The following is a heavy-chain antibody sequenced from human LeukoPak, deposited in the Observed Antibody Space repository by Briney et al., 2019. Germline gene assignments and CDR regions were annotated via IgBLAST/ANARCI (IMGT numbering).Heavy chain of an antibody. Sequence: GGSRRLSWAASGFTLSSYGMHWVRQAPGKGLEWVAVMSYDGSNKYYADSVKGRFTISRDNSKHTLYLQMNSLRAEDTAVYYCANGGSGSYYRNSYAYWGQGTLVTVSS. CDR3: ANGGSGSYYRNSYAY. CDR1: GFTLSSYG. CDR2: MSYDGSNK. V-gene: IGHV3-30*18. J-gene: IGHJ4*02. D-gene: IGHD1-26*01.